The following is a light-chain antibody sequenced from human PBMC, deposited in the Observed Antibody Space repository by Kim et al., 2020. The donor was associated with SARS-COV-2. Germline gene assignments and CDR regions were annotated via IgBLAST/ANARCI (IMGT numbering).Light chain of an antibody. CDR2: GAS. V-gene: IGKV3-20*01. CDR1: QSITSSY. J-gene: IGKJ2*01. Sequence: EIVLTQSPGTLSLSPGERATLSCRASQSITSSYLAWFQQKPGQAPRLLIYGASSRATGIPDRFSGSGSETDFTLTISRLEPEDLAVYYCQHYGSPPQTFGQGTKVDI. CDR3: QHYGSPPQT.